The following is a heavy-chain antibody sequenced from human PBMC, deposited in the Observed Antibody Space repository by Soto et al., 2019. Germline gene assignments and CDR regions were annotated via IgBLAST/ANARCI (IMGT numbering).Heavy chain of an antibody. Sequence: GGSLRLSCAASGFTFSSYAMHWVRQAPGKGLEWVAVISYDGSNKYYADSVKGRFTISRDNSKNTLYLQMNSLRAEDTAVYYCARDRVVAGPFDYWGQGTLVT. V-gene: IGHV3-30-3*01. J-gene: IGHJ4*02. CDR3: ARDRVVAGPFDY. D-gene: IGHD6-19*01. CDR1: GFTFSSYA. CDR2: ISYDGSNK.